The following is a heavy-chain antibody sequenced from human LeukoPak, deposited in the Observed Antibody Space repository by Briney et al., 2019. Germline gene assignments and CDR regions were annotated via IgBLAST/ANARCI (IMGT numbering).Heavy chain of an antibody. Sequence: SETLSLTCSVSGGSISSSSYYWGWIRQPPGKGLEWIGSIYYSGSTYYNPSLKSRVTISVDTSKNQFSLKLSSVTAADTAVYYCARDSSGWSKDYWGQGTLVTVSS. J-gene: IGHJ4*02. CDR1: GGSISSSSYY. CDR2: IYYSGST. V-gene: IGHV4-39*07. D-gene: IGHD6-19*01. CDR3: ARDSSGWSKDY.